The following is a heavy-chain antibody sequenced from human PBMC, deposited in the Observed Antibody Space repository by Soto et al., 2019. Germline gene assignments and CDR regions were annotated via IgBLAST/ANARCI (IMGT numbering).Heavy chain of an antibody. Sequence: HPGGSLRLSCTASGFTFGDYAMSWVRQAPGKGLEWVGFIRSKAYGGTTEYAASVKGRFTISRDDSKSIAYLQMNSLKTEDTAVYYCTRAEVSYAYYYYGMDVWGQGTTVTVSS. CDR3: TRAEVSYAYYYYGMDV. CDR1: GFTFGDYA. V-gene: IGHV3-49*04. J-gene: IGHJ6*02. CDR2: IRSKAYGGTT. D-gene: IGHD3-16*01.